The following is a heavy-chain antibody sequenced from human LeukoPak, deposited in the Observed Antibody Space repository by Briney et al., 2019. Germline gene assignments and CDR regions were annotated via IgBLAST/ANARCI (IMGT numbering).Heavy chain of an antibody. CDR2: ITKSGDQT. CDR1: GFTFSSYS. V-gene: IGHV3-21*04. CDR3: VKSAGKDGYRDVFDI. J-gene: IGHJ3*02. D-gene: IGHD5-24*01. Sequence: GGSLRLSCAASGFTFSSYSMNWVRQAPGKGLEWVSTITKSGDQTHYADSVRGLFTISRDIFKNTLYLQMNSLRAEDTAVYHCVKSAGKDGYRDVFDIWGQGTVVTVSS.